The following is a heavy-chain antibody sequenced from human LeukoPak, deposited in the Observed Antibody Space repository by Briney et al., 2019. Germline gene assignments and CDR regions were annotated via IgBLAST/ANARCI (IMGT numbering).Heavy chain of an antibody. V-gene: IGHV4/OR15-8*01. CDR3: AKVLTAAGLDL. CDR1: GGSMSDSIT. D-gene: IGHD6-25*01. Sequence: KPSETLSLTCSVSGGSMSDSITWGWVRQPPGKGLEWLANIHDDGRTAPNPSLRSRLTISQDRSKNQFSLEVSSVTAADTAFYYCAKVLTAAGLDLWGQGILVTVSS. J-gene: IGHJ5*02. CDR2: IHDDGRT.